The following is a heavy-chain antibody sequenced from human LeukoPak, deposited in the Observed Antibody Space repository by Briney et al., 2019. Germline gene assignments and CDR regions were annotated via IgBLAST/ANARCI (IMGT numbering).Heavy chain of an antibody. Sequence: GSLRLSCAASGFTFSGYAMSWVRQAPGKGLEWVSAISGSGGSTYYADSVKGRFTISRDNSKNTLYLQMNSLRAEDTAVYYCAKDPKRWLQSHFDYWGQGTLVTVSS. V-gene: IGHV3-23*01. D-gene: IGHD5-12*01. J-gene: IGHJ4*02. CDR2: ISGSGGST. CDR1: GFTFSGYA. CDR3: AKDPKRWLQSHFDY.